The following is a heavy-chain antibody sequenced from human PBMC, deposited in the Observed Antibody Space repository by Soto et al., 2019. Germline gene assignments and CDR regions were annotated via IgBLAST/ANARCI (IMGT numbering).Heavy chain of an antibody. D-gene: IGHD3-10*01. CDR3: ARRYYGSAWVSSYSYYGMDV. Sequence: GASVKVSCKASGGTFSSYAISWVRQAPGQGLEWMGGIIPIFGTANYAQKFQGRVTITADKSTSTAYMELSSLRSEDTSVYYCARRYYGSAWVSSYSYYGMDVWGKGTTVTVSS. V-gene: IGHV1-69*06. CDR1: GGTFSSYA. CDR2: IIPIFGTA. J-gene: IGHJ6*04.